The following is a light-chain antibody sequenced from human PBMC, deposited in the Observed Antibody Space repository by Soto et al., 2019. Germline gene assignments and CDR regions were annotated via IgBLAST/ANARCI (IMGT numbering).Light chain of an antibody. CDR2: DAS. J-gene: IGKJ1*01. CDR3: QQYNSWLWT. V-gene: IGKV3-11*01. Sequence: EIVSTQSPATLSLSPGERATLSCRASQSISSYLARYQQKPGQAPGPLIYDASNRATGIPARLSGSGSGTEFTLIISSLQSEDSAVYYCQQYNSWLWTFGQGTKVDI. CDR1: QSISSY.